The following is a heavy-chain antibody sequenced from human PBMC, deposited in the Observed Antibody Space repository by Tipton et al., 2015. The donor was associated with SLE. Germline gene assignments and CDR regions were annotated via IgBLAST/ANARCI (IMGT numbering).Heavy chain of an antibody. CDR2: IFHTGST. CDR1: GGSFSDHY. J-gene: IGHJ4*02. Sequence: TLSLTCAVYGGSFSDHYWSWIRQTPGRGLELIGEIFHTGSTNYNTALQSRATISLDTSKTQFSLTLKSVTAADTAVYFCARGLPTWGAYVHFDSWGQETLVSVSS. D-gene: IGHD7-27*01. V-gene: IGHV4-34*01. CDR3: ARGLPTWGAYVHFDS.